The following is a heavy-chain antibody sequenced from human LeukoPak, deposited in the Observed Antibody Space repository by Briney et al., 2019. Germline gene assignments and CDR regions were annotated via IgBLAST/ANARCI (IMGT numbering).Heavy chain of an antibody. J-gene: IGHJ4*02. CDR3: ASHPVGYYLHYFDY. Sequence: SETLSLTCTVSGGSISSSSYYWGWIRQPPGKGLEWIGSIYYSGSTYYNPSLKSRVTISVDTSKNQFSLKLSSVTPADTAVYYCASHPVGYYLHYFDYWGQGALVTVSS. D-gene: IGHD3-22*01. CDR2: IYYSGST. V-gene: IGHV4-39*07. CDR1: GGSISSSSYY.